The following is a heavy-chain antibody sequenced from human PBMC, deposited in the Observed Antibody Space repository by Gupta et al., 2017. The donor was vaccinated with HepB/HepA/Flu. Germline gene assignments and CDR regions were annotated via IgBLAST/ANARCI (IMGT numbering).Heavy chain of an antibody. CDR1: GFTFSSYG. D-gene: IGHD3-10*02. J-gene: IGHJ6*02. CDR3: AKDRGYYYVGYGMDV. Sequence: QVQLVESGGGVVQPGRSLRLSCAASGFTFSSYGMHWVRQAPGKGLEWVAVISYDGSNKYYADSVKGRFTISRDNSKNTLYLQTNSLRAEDTAVYYCAKDRGYYYVGYGMDVWGQGTTVTVSS. CDR2: ISYDGSNK. V-gene: IGHV3-30*18.